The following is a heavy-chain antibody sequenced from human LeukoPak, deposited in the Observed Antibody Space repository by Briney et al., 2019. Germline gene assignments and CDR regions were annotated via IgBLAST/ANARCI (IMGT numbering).Heavy chain of an antibody. V-gene: IGHV3-21*01. CDR2: ISSSSNYI. J-gene: IGHJ3*02. CDR3: ARRGSTVVTSGRTGAFDI. Sequence: PGGSLRLSCAASGFTFSSYSMNWVRQAPGKGLEWVSSISSSSNYIYYADSVKGRFTISRDNAKNSLYLQMNSLRAKDTAVYYCARRGSTVVTSGRTGAFDIWGQGTMVTVSS. CDR1: GFTFSSYS. D-gene: IGHD4-23*01.